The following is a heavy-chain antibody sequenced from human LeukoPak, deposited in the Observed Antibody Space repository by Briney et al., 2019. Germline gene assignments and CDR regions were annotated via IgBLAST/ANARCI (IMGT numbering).Heavy chain of an antibody. D-gene: IGHD6-13*01. V-gene: IGHV3-21*01. CDR3: ARGDKMDLIAAAVIDI. J-gene: IGHJ3*02. Sequence: GGSLRLSCAASGFTFSSYSMNWVRQAPGKGLEWVSSISSSSSYIYYADSVKGRFTISRDNAKNSLYLQMNSLRAEDTAVYYCARGDKMDLIAAAVIDIWGQGTMVTVSS. CDR1: GFTFSSYS. CDR2: ISSSSSYI.